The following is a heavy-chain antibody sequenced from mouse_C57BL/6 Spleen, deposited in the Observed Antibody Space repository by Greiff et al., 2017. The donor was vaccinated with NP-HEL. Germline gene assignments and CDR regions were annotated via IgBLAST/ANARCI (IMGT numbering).Heavy chain of an antibody. CDR3: ARDYYGSSSPGYFDV. D-gene: IGHD1-1*01. CDR1: GYTFTSYW. V-gene: IGHV1-52*01. Sequence: VQLQQPGAELVRPGSSVKLSCKASGYTFTSYWMHWVKQRPIQGLEWIGNIDPSDSETHYNQKFKDKATLTVDKSSSTAYMQLSSLTSEDSAVYYCARDYYGSSSPGYFDVWGTGTTVTVSS. J-gene: IGHJ1*03. CDR2: IDPSDSET.